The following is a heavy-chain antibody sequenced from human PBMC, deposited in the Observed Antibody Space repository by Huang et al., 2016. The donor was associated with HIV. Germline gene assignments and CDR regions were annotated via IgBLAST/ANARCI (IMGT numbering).Heavy chain of an antibody. J-gene: IGHJ4*02. CDR1: GGTFSSYA. Sequence: QVQLVQSGAEVKKPGSSVKVSCKASGGTFSSYAISWVRQAPGQGLEWMGGLIPICGTANDAQKFQGRVTITADESTSTAYMELSSLRSEDTAVYYCARARGYYDSSVSYYFDYWGQGTLVTVSS. V-gene: IGHV1-69*13. D-gene: IGHD3-22*01. CDR2: LIPICGTA. CDR3: ARARGYYDSSVSYYFDY.